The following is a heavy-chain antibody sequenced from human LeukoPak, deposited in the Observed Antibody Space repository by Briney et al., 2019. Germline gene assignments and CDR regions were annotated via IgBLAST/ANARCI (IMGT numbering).Heavy chain of an antibody. J-gene: IGHJ4*02. Sequence: GGSLRLSCAASGFTFSSYDMYWVRQAPGKGLEWVANIKQDGSEKYYVDSVKGRFTISRDNAKNSLYLQMNSLRAEDTAVYYCARSTLRTAAAITGRCDYWGQGTLVTVSS. CDR2: IKQDGSEK. D-gene: IGHD6-13*01. CDR1: GFTFSSYD. CDR3: ARSTLRTAAAITGRCDY. V-gene: IGHV3-7*01.